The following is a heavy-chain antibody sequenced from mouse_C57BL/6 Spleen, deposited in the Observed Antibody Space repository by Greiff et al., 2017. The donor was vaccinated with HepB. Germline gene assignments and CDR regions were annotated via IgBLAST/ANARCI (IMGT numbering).Heavy chain of an antibody. CDR1: GYSITSGYY. CDR3: ARDLLYYYGSSYWYFDV. CDR2: ISYDGSN. V-gene: IGHV3-6*01. Sequence: EVKLVESGPGLVKPSQSLSLTCSVTGYSITSGYYWNWIRQFPGNKLEWMGYISYDGSNNYNPSLKNRISITRDTSKNQFFLKLNSVTTEDTATYYCARDLLYYYGSSYWYFDVWGTGTTVTVSS. D-gene: IGHD1-1*01. J-gene: IGHJ1*03.